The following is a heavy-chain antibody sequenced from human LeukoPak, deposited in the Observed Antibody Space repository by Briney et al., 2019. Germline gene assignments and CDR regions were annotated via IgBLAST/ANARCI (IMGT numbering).Heavy chain of an antibody. CDR3: ARVRGGGYSYGYWYFDY. J-gene: IGHJ4*02. D-gene: IGHD5-18*01. CDR2: IYHSGST. Sequence: SETLSLTCAVSDYSISSGYYWGWIRQPPGKGLEWIGSIYHSGSTYYNPSLKSPVTISVDTSKNQFSLKLSSVTAADTAVYYCARVRGGGYSYGYWYFDYWGQGTLVTVSS. V-gene: IGHV4-38-2*01. CDR1: DYSISSGYY.